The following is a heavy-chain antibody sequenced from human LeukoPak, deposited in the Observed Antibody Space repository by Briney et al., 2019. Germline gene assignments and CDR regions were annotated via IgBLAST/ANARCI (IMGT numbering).Heavy chain of an antibody. Sequence: SETLSLTCTVSDYSISSGYYWAWIRQPPGKGLEWIGSTYHSGSTYYNPSLKSRVTISVDTSKNQFSLKLSSVTAADTAVYYCARDNPALLWFGEPLDYWGQGTLVTVSS. J-gene: IGHJ4*02. D-gene: IGHD3-10*01. V-gene: IGHV4-38-2*02. CDR1: DYSISSGYY. CDR2: TYHSGST. CDR3: ARDNPALLWFGEPLDY.